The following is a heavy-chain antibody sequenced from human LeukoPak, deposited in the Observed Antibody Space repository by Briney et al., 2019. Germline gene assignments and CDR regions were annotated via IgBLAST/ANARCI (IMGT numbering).Heavy chain of an antibody. D-gene: IGHD3-16*01. CDR3: ARDQNDYVWGGFDY. Sequence: SETLSLTCTVSGGSITSSSYYWGWIRQPPGKGLEWIGYIYHSGSTFYTPSLKSRVTISIDTSKNQFSLTLNYVTAADTAVYYCARDQNDYVWGGFDYWGRGTLVTVSA. CDR1: GGSITSSSYY. J-gene: IGHJ4*02. V-gene: IGHV4-30-4*08. CDR2: IYHSGST.